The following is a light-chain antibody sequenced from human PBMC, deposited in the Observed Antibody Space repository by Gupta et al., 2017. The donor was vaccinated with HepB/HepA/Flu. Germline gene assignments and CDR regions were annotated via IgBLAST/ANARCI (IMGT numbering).Light chain of an antibody. CDR3: KIWHISSWV. J-gene: IGLJ3*02. CDR1: SDLYLGIYR. V-gene: IGLV5-45*02. Sequence: QAILTQPSSLSAAPGASASLTCTFRSDLYLGIYRIYWYQQKPGSPPQYLLRYKSDSDKQQGSGVPSRFSGSKDASANAGILLISGLQSEDEADYYCKIWHISSWVFGGGTKLTVL. CDR2: YKSDSDK.